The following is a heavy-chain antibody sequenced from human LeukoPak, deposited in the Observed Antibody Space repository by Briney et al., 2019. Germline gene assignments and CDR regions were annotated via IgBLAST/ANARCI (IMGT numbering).Heavy chain of an antibody. CDR2: ISWNSGSI. J-gene: IGHJ4*02. CDR3: AKDTEGDGYTSTPFDY. V-gene: IGHV3-9*01. Sequence: GRSLRLSCAASGFTFDDYAMHWVRQAPGKGLEWVSGISWNSGSIGYADSVKGRFTISRDNDKSSLYLQMNSLRAEDTALYYCAKDTEGDGYTSTPFDYWGQGTLVTVSS. D-gene: IGHD5-24*01. CDR1: GFTFDDYA.